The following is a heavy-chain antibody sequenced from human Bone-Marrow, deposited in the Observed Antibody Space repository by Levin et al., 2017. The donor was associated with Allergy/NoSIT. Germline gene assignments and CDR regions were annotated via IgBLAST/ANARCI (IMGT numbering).Heavy chain of an antibody. V-gene: IGHV4-34*01. CDR1: GGSFSDYY. Sequence: PSETLSLTCTVYGGSFSDYYWSWIRQPPGKGLEWIGEINHSGSINYSPSLKSRVTISIDTSKNQFSLSLRSVTAAETAVYYCARLWARSFYGLDVWGQGTTVTVSS. CDR3: ARLWARSFYGLDV. J-gene: IGHJ6*02. D-gene: IGHD3-16*01. CDR2: INHSGSI.